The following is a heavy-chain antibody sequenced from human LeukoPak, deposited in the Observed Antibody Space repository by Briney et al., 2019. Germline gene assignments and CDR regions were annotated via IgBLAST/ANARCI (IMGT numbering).Heavy chain of an antibody. Sequence: GGSLRLSCAASGFTFSSYWMHWVRQAPGKGLVWVSRINSDGSSTRYADSVKGRFTISRDNAKNTLYLQMNSLRAEDTAVYYCVRGVGGDSRFDPWGQGTLVTVSS. D-gene: IGHD1-26*01. J-gene: IGHJ5*02. CDR2: INSDGSST. CDR1: GFTFSSYW. V-gene: IGHV3-74*01. CDR3: VRGVGGDSRFDP.